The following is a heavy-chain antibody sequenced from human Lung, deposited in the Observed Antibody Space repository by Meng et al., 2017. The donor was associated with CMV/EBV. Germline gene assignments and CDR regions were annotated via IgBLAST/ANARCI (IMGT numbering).Heavy chain of an antibody. CDR2: ISYDGSNK. Sequence: SCAASGFTFSSYALHWVRQAPGKGLEWVAVISYDGSNKYYADSAKGRFTISRDNSKNTLYLQMNSLRAEDTAVYYCARDSRGSWYYSHGDYYYGMDVWXQGTXVTVSS. CDR1: GFTFSSYA. V-gene: IGHV3-30-3*01. J-gene: IGHJ6*02. CDR3: ARDSRGSWYYSHGDYYYGMDV. D-gene: IGHD6-13*01.